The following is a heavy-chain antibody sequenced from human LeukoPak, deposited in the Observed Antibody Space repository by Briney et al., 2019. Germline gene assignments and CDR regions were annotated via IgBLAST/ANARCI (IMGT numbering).Heavy chain of an antibody. CDR3: ARAGSTMIDY. CDR1: GGSISSSSYY. J-gene: IGHJ4*02. V-gene: IGHV4-39*07. CDR2: IYYSGST. Sequence: KPSETLSLTCTVSGGSISSSSYYWGWIRQPPGKGLEWVGSIYYSGSTYYNPSLKSRVTISVDTSKNQFSLKLSSVTAADTAVYYCARAGSTMIDYWGQGTLVTVSS.